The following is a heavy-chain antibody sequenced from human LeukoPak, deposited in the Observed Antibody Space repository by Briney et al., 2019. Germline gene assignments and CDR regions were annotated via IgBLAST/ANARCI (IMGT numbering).Heavy chain of an antibody. D-gene: IGHD3-3*01. CDR1: GYTFTGYY. J-gene: IGHJ4*02. CDR2: INPNSGGT. V-gene: IGHV1-2*02. CDR3: ARGFTIFGVVPQSNDFDY. Sequence: ASVKVSCKASGYTFTGYYMHWVRQAPGQGLEWMGWINPNSGGTNYAQKFQGRVTMTRDTSISTAYMELSRLRSDDTAVYYCARGFTIFGVVPQSNDFDYWGQGTLVTVSS.